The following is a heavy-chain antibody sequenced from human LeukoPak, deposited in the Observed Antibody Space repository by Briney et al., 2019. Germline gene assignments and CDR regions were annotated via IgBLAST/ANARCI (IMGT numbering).Heavy chain of an antibody. CDR3: AKDGGSYFDY. Sequence: GGSLRLSCAASGFSFSTYGVHWVRQAPGKGLEWVALIRYDGSNKYYADSVKGRLTISRDNSKNTLYLQVNSLRAEDTAVYYCAKDGGSYFDYLGQGTLVTVSS. CDR1: GFSFSTYG. V-gene: IGHV3-30*02. CDR2: IRYDGSNK. J-gene: IGHJ4*02. D-gene: IGHD1-26*01.